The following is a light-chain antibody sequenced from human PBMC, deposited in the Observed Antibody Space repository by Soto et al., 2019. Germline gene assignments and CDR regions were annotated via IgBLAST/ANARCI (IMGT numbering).Light chain of an antibody. J-gene: IGKJ1*01. CDR1: QSVSSSY. V-gene: IGKV3D-20*02. CDR2: GAS. Sequence: EIVLTQSPGTLSLSPGERATLSCRASQSVSSSYIAWYQQKPGQAPRLLIYGASSRATGIPDRFSGSGSGTDFTLTISSLEPEDFAVYYCQQHSHWPPWTFGQGTKVDIK. CDR3: QQHSHWPPWT.